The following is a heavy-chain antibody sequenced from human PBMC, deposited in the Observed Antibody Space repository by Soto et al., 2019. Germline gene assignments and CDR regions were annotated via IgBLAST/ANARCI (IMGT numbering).Heavy chain of an antibody. V-gene: IGHV1-3*01. Sequence: ASVKVSCKASGYTFTSYAMHWVRQAPGQRLEWMGWINAGNGNTKYSQKFQGRVTITRDTSASTAYMELSSLRSEDTAVYYCARGSADYGVDYYYYGMDVWGQGTTVTVSS. D-gene: IGHD4-17*01. J-gene: IGHJ6*02. CDR1: GYTFTSYA. CDR2: INAGNGNT. CDR3: ARGSADYGVDYYYYGMDV.